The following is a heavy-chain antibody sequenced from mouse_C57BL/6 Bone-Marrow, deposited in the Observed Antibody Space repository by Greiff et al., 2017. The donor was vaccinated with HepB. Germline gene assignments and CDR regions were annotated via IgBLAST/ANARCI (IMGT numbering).Heavy chain of an antibody. V-gene: IGHV1-69*01. CDR2: IDPSASYT. J-gene: IGHJ2*01. D-gene: IGHD1-2*01. Sequence: QVQLQQPGAELVMPGASVKLSCKASGYTFTSYWMHWVKQRPGQGLEWIGEIDPSASYTNYNQKFKGKSTLTVDKSSSTAYMQLSSLTSEDSAVYYCARAATLRLYFDYWGQGTTLTVSS. CDR3: ARAATLRLYFDY. CDR1: GYTFTSYW.